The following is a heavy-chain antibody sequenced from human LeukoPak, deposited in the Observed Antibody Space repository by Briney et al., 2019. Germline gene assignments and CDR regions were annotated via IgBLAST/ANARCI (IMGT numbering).Heavy chain of an antibody. J-gene: IGHJ4*02. Sequence: ARSLRLSCAASGFTFSSYWMSWVRQAPAKGLEWVANIKQDGSEKYYVDSVKGRFTISRDNAKNSLYLQMISLRAEDTAVYYCARGEEGSFDYWGQGTLVTVSS. CDR1: GFTFSSYW. V-gene: IGHV3-7*05. CDR2: IKQDGSEK. CDR3: ARGEEGSFDY.